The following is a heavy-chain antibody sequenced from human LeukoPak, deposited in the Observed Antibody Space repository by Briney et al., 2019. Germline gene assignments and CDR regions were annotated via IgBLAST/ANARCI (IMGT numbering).Heavy chain of an antibody. CDR2: IYYSGST. D-gene: IGHD4-11*01. V-gene: IGHV4-31*03. Sequence: SETLSLTCTVSGGSISSGGYYWSWIRQHRGRGLEWIGYIYYSGSTYYNPSLKSRVTISVDTSRNQFSLKLSSVTAADTAVYYCARLGLHYYNWFDPWGQGTLVTASS. J-gene: IGHJ5*02. CDR3: ARLGLHYYNWFDP. CDR1: GGSISSGGYY.